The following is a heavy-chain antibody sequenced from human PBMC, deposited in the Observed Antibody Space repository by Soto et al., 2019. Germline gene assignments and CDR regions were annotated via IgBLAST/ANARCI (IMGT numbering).Heavy chain of an antibody. CDR3: ARVTIDYDFWSGYQPPFYYYGMDV. V-gene: IGHV4-31*03. D-gene: IGHD3-3*01. CDR2: IYYSGST. Sequence: SETLCLTCTVSGGSISSGGYYWSWIRQHPGKGLEWIGYIYYSGSTYYNPSLKSRVTISVDTSKNQFSLKLSSVTAADTAVYYCARVTIDYDFWSGYQPPFYYYGMDVWGQGSTVTVSS. J-gene: IGHJ6*02. CDR1: GGSISSGGYY.